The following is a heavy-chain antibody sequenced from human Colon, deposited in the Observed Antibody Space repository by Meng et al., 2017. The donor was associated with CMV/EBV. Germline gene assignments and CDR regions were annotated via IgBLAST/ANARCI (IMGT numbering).Heavy chain of an antibody. Sequence: RGSLRLSCAASGFTFSHYSMNWVRQAPGKGLEWISSISSSTYTTYYLDSVKGRFTISRDNAKNSLYLQMNSLGAEDTAVYYCARASSPDTGMGLDNWGQGTQVTVSS. J-gene: IGHJ4*02. CDR2: ISSSTYTT. V-gene: IGHV3-48*04. CDR1: GFTFSHYS. D-gene: IGHD2-8*02. CDR3: ARASSPDTGMGLDN.